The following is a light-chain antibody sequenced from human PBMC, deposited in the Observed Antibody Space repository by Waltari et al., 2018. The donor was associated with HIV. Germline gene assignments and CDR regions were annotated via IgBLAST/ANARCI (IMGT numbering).Light chain of an antibody. J-gene: IGKJ4*01. CDR1: QSVSSN. V-gene: IGKV3-15*01. CDR2: GAS. CDR3: QQYDDWPPFT. Sequence: EIVMTQSPAPLSVFPGESATLSCRASQSVSSNLAWYQERPGQPPRPLIYGASTRVPGIPARFSGSGSGTDFTLTISSLQSEDFAVYYCQQYDDWPPFTFGGGTKVEIK.